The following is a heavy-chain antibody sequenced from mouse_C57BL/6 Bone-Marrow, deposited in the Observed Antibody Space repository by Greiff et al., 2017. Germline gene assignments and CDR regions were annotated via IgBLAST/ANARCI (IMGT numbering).Heavy chain of an antibody. Sequence: VQLKESGPGLAKPSQSLSLSCSATGYSITSDYWNWIRKFPGNKLEYMGYISYSGSTYYNPSLKSRISITRDTSKNQYYLQLQTVTTEDTATYYCARYEYAMDDWGQGTSVTVSS. CDR1: GYSITSDY. V-gene: IGHV3-8*01. J-gene: IGHJ4*01. CDR2: ISYSGST. CDR3: ARYEYAMDD.